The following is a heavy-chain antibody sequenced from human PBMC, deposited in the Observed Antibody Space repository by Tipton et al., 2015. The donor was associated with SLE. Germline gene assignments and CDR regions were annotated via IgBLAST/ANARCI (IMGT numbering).Heavy chain of an antibody. V-gene: IGHV4-61*02. Sequence: TLSLTCTVSGSISSGSYYWSWIRQPAGKGLEWIGRIYTSGSTNYNPSLKSRVTISVDTSKNQFSLKLSSVTAADTAVYYCARESPRGVGYWGQGTLVTVSS. CDR1: GSISSGSYY. CDR2: IYTSGST. J-gene: IGHJ4*02. CDR3: ARESPRGVGY. D-gene: IGHD3-10*01.